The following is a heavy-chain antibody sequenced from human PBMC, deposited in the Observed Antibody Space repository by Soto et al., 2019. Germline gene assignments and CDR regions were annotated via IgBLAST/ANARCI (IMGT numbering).Heavy chain of an antibody. CDR2: ISGSGGST. J-gene: IGHJ4*02. CDR3: ARRGSRIYYDY. V-gene: IGHV3-23*01. D-gene: IGHD2-15*01. Sequence: EVQLLESGGGLVQPGGSLRLSCAASGFTFSSYAMRWVRQAPVKGLEWVSAISGSGGSTYYADSVKGRSTISRDNSKNTLYLQMISLRAEDTAVYYCARRGSRIYYDYWGQGTLGTVAS. CDR1: GFTFSSYA.